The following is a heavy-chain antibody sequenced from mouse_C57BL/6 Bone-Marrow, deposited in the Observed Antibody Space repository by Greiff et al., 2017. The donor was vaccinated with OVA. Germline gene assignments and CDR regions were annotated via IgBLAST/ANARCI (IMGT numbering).Heavy chain of an antibody. CDR3: TTSFITTVEFAY. D-gene: IGHD1-1*01. CDR2: IDPENGDT. CDR1: GFNIKDDY. V-gene: IGHV14-4*01. J-gene: IGHJ3*01. Sequence: EVQLQQSGAELVRPGASVKLSCTASGFNIKDDYMHWVKQRPEQGLEWIGWIDPENGDTEYASKFQGKATITADTSSNTAYLQLSSLTSEDTAVYYCTTSFITTVEFAYWGQGTLVTVSA.